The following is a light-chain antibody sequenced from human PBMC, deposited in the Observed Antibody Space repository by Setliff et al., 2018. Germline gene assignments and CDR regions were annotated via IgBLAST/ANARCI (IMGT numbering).Light chain of an antibody. CDR3: QSYDSSLSALYV. Sequence: QSVLKQPTSGYGEAGQRVTISCTGSSSNIGAGYDVHWYQQLPGTAPKLLIYGNSNRPSGVPDRFSGSKSGTSASLAITGLQAVDEADYYCQSYDSSLSALYVFGTGTKVTVL. CDR1: SSNIGAGYD. V-gene: IGLV1-40*01. CDR2: GNS. J-gene: IGLJ1*01.